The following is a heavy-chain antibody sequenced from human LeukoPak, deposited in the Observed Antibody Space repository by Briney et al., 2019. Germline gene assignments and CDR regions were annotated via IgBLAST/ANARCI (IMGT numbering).Heavy chain of an antibody. Sequence: GGSLRLSCAASGFTFSSYSMNWVRQAPGKGLEWVSDINVNGDIAYYADSVKGRFTISRDNSKNTLYLQMKSLRAEDSALYYCAKGGQMGHWGQGTLVTVSS. CDR1: GFTFSSYS. CDR2: INVNGDIA. CDR3: AKGGQMGH. D-gene: IGHD2-8*01. J-gene: IGHJ4*02. V-gene: IGHV3-23*01.